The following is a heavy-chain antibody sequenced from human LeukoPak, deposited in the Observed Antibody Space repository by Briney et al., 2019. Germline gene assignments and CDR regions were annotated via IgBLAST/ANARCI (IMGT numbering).Heavy chain of an antibody. J-gene: IGHJ6*03. V-gene: IGHV1-2*02. D-gene: IGHD2-8*01. Sequence: ASVKVSFKASGYSFTGNYMHWVRQSPGQGLEWMGWINPNSGDTKYAQKFQGRVTMTRDTSISTAYMELTRLRSDDTAVYYCARGGLRVMVYRPYYMDVWGKGTTVTVSS. CDR2: INPNSGDT. CDR3: ARGGLRVMVYRPYYMDV. CDR1: GYSFTGNY.